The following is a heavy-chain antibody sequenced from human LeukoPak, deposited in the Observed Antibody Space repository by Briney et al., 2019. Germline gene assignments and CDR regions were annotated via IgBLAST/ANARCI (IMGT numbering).Heavy chain of an antibody. CDR3: AKGKEYSYGYVY. Sequence: GGSLRLSCAASGFTFNNFGMHWVRQAPGKGLEWVAVISTDGNYKHSADSVKGRFNISRDNSKNTLYLQMNSLRAEDTAVYYCAKGKEYSYGYVYWGQGTLVTVSS. D-gene: IGHD5-18*01. CDR2: ISTDGNYK. V-gene: IGHV3-30*18. J-gene: IGHJ4*02. CDR1: GFTFNNFG.